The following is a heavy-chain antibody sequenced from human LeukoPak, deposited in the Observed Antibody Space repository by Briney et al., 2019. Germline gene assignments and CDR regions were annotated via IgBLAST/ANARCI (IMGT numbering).Heavy chain of an antibody. Sequence: GGSLRLSCAGSGFTFSSYEMNWVRQAPGKGLEWVSYIRGSGTTISYADSVKGRFTISIDNAKNSLYLQMNSLRGEDTAIYYCARAAGDYVRFDYWGQGTLVTVSS. CDR2: IRGSGTTI. V-gene: IGHV3-48*03. D-gene: IGHD4-17*01. CDR1: GFTFSSYE. J-gene: IGHJ4*02. CDR3: ARAAGDYVRFDY.